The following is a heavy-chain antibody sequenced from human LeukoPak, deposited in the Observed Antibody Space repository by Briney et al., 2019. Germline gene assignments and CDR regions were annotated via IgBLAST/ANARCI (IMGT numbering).Heavy chain of an antibody. D-gene: IGHD5-12*01. V-gene: IGHV3-23*01. J-gene: IGHJ4*02. CDR3: AKAGIVATRVIVYYFDY. CDR2: ISGSGGST. CDR1: GFTFSSYA. Sequence: GGSLRLSWAASGFTFSSYAMSWVRQAPGKGLEWVSAISGSGGSTYYADSVKGRFTISRDNSKNTLYLQMNSLRAEDTAVYYCAKAGIVATRVIVYYFDYWGQGTLVTVSS.